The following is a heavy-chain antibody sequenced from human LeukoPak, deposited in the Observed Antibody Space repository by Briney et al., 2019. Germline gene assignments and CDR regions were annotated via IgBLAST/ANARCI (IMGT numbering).Heavy chain of an antibody. J-gene: IGHJ4*02. V-gene: IGHV3-30-3*01. CDR2: IPYDGSNK. CDR3: ARDNAYYDFWSGYPDY. Sequence: GGSLRLSCAASGFTFSSYAMHWVRQAPGKGLEWVAVIPYDGSNKYYADSVKGRFTISRDNSKNTLYLQMNSLRAEDTAVYYCARDNAYYDFWSGYPDYWGQGTLVTVSS. CDR1: GFTFSSYA. D-gene: IGHD3-3*01.